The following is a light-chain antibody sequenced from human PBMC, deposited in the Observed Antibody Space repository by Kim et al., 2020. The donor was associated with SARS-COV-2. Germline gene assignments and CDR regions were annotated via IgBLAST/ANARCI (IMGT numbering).Light chain of an antibody. V-gene: IGKV3-11*01. Sequence: SPGERATLSCRASQSVSSYLAWYQQKPGQAPRLLIYDASNRATGIPARLSGSGSGTDFTLTISSLEPEDFAVYYCQQRSNWPPVTFGGGTKVDIK. CDR3: QQRSNWPPVT. J-gene: IGKJ4*01. CDR1: QSVSSY. CDR2: DAS.